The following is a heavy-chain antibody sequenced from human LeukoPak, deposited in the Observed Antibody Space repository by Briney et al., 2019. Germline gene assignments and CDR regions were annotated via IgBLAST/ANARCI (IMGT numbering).Heavy chain of an antibody. CDR1: GFTFSSYG. D-gene: IGHD6-6*01. CDR2: ISYDGSNK. J-gene: IGHJ4*02. V-gene: IGHV3-30*18. Sequence: GGSLRLSCAASGFTFSSYGMHWVRQAPGKGLEWVAVISYDGSNKYYADFVKGRFTISRDNSKNTLYLQMNSLRAEDTAVYYCAKGGYSSSSLDYWGQGTLVTVSS. CDR3: AKGGYSSSSLDY.